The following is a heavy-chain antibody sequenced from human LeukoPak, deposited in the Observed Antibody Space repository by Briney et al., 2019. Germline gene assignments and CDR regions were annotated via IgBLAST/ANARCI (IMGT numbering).Heavy chain of an antibody. Sequence: GGSLRLSCAASGFTFSSYAMSWVRQAPGKGLEWVSAISGSGGSTYYADSVKGRFTISRDNSKNTLYLQMNSLRAEDTAVYYCAKALLRGGYYYGMDVWGQGTTVTVSS. CDR2: ISGSGGST. CDR3: AKALLRGGYYYGMDV. J-gene: IGHJ6*02. CDR1: GFTFSSYA. V-gene: IGHV3-23*01. D-gene: IGHD3-10*01.